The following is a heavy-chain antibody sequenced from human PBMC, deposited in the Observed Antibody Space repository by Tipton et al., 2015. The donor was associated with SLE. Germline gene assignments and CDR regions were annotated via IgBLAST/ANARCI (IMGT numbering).Heavy chain of an antibody. J-gene: IGHJ6*02. CDR1: AYSISTGYH. V-gene: IGHV4-38-2*02. D-gene: IGHD3-10*01. CDR2: IHHSGST. CDR3: AREGGYAGSGSYGTV. Sequence: TLSLTCAVSAYSISTGYHWGRFRQPPGKGLEWTASIHHSGSTYYNPPLKSRVTISLDTSKNQFSLTLNSVTAADTAVYFCAREGGYAGSGSYGTVWGQGTTVTVSS.